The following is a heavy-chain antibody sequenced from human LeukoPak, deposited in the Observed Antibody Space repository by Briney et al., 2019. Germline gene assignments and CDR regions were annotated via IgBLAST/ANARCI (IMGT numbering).Heavy chain of an antibody. J-gene: IGHJ5*02. CDR2: INPSGGST. CDR1: GYTFTGYY. D-gene: IGHD3-22*01. Sequence: GASVKVSCKASGYTFTGYYVHWVRQAPGQGLEWMGWINPSGGSTSYAQKFQGRVTMTRDMSTSTVYMELSSLRSEDTAVYYCARDEEGYYDSSGGFDPWGQGTLVTVSS. CDR3: ARDEEGYYDSSGGFDP. V-gene: IGHV1-46*01.